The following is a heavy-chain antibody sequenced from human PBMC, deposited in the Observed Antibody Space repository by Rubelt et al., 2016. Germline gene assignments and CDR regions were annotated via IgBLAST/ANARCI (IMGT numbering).Heavy chain of an antibody. Sequence: GKPSETLSLTCTVSGGSISSSGYYWGWIRQPPGKGLEWIGSIYYSGSTYYNPSLKSRLTISVDTSKNQFSLKLSSVTAADTAVYYCAAAPDSSGHYGNFDYWGEGTLVTGSS. D-gene: IGHD3-22*01. V-gene: IGHV4-39*01. CDR3: AAAPDSSGHYGNFDY. CDR1: GGSISSSGYY. CDR2: IYYSGST. J-gene: IGHJ4*02.